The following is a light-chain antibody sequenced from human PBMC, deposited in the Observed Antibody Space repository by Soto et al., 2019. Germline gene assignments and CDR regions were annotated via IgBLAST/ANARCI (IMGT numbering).Light chain of an antibody. CDR3: QQFNSYPRT. CDR1: QGISSA. Sequence: AIQLTQSPSSLSASVGDRVTITCRASQGISSALAWYQQKPGKPPKLLIYDASSLESGVPSRFSGSGSGTDFTLTISSLQPEDFATDYGQQFNSYPRTFGPGTKVDIK. CDR2: DAS. V-gene: IGKV1-13*02. J-gene: IGKJ3*01.